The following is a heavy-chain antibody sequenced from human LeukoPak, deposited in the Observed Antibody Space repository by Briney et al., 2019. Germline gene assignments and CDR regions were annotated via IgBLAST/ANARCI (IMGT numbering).Heavy chain of an antibody. D-gene: IGHD7-27*01. CDR3: VRDGLGTSPYDC. CDR1: GFTLTNYW. CDR2: INSDGSNI. V-gene: IGHV3-74*01. J-gene: IGHJ4*02. Sequence: GGSLRLSCEASGFTLTNYWMNWVRQAPGKGLVWVSHINSDGSNIKYADSVKGRFTISRDNAKNTLYLQMNSLRAEDTAVYYCVRDGLGTSPYDCWGQGTLVTVSS.